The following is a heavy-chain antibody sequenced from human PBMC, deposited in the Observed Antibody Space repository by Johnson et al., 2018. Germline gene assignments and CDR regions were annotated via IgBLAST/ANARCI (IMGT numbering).Heavy chain of an antibody. CDR3: AKARYSSSSDDAFDI. Sequence: VQLVESGGGVVQPGRSLRLSCAASGFTFSSYGMHWVRQAPGKGLEWVAVISYDGSNQYYADSVKGRFTIYRANSKNTLYLQMNSLSTEETVVYYCAKARYSSSSDDAFDIWGQGTMVSVSS. CDR2: ISYDGSNQ. V-gene: IGHV3-30*18. J-gene: IGHJ3*02. CDR1: GFTFSSYG. D-gene: IGHD6-13*01.